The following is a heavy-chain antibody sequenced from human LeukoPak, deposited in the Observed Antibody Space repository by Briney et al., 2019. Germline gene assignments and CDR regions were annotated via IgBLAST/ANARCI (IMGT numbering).Heavy chain of an antibody. J-gene: IGHJ4*02. Sequence: GASVKVSCKASRGTFSSYAISWVRQAPGQGLEWMGGIIPIFGTANYAQKFQGRVTITADKSTSTAYMELSSLRSEDTAVYYCAKANSYYDILTGYEFWGQGTLVTVSS. CDR2: IIPIFGTA. CDR3: AKANSYYDILTGYEF. V-gene: IGHV1-69*06. D-gene: IGHD3-9*01. CDR1: RGTFSSYA.